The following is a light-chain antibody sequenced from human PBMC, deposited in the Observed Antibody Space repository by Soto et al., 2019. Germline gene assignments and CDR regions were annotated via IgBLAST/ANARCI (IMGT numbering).Light chain of an antibody. V-gene: IGLV2-14*01. CDR1: SSDVGGYNY. Sequence: QSVLTQPASVSGSPGQSITISCTGTSSDVGGYNYVSWYQHHPGKAPKLLIYQVTNRPSRVSNRFSGSKSGNTASLTISGLQADDEADYYCTSYSSSDIFYVFGTGTKLTVL. CDR2: QVT. CDR3: TSYSSSDIFYV. J-gene: IGLJ1*01.